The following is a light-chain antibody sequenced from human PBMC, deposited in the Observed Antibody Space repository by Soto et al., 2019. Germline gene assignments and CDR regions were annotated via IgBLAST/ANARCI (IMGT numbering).Light chain of an antibody. Sequence: DIVMTQSPDSLAVSLGERAAINCKSSQSVLYSSNNKNYLAWYQQKPGQPPKLLIYWASTRESGVPDRFSSGGSGTDFALTISSLQAEDVAVYYCQQYYSTPLTFGGGTKVEIK. CDR1: QSVLYSSNNKNY. CDR2: WAS. CDR3: QQYYSTPLT. V-gene: IGKV4-1*01. J-gene: IGKJ4*01.